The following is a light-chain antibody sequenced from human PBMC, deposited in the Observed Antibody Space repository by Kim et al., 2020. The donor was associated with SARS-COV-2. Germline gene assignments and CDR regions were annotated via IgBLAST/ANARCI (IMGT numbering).Light chain of an antibody. CDR3: QKCDSAPWT. CDR2: AAS. V-gene: IGKV1-27*01. CDR1: QDISNY. Sequence: DIQMTQSPSSLSASVGDRVTITCRASQDISNYLAWFQLKPGKAPKLLIYAASALQPGVPSRFSGSGSGTDFTLTVTSLQPEDVATYYCQKCDSAPWTFGQDTKVDIK. J-gene: IGKJ1*01.